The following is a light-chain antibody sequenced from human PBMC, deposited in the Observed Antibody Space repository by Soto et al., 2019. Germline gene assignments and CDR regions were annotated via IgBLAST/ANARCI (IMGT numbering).Light chain of an antibody. CDR1: QTVRNNY. J-gene: IGKJ4*01. Sequence: EIGLTQSPGTLSLSPGEGATLSCRASQTVRNNYLAWYQQKPGQAPRLLIYDASSRATGIPDRFSGGGSGTDFTLTISRLEPEDFAVYYCQQFSSYPLTFGGGTKVDIK. CDR3: QQFSSYPLT. CDR2: DAS. V-gene: IGKV3-20*01.